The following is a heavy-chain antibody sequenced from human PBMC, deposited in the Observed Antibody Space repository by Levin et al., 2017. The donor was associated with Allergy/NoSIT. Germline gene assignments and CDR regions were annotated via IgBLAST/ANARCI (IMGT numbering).Heavy chain of an antibody. CDR1: GFIFRDTW. J-gene: IGHJ4*02. D-gene: IGHD2-15*01. CDR3: ASDWWRTVDN. V-gene: IGHV3-74*01. CDR2: INADGGDT. Sequence: PGGSLRLSCTASGFIFRDTWFHWVRQAPGKGLVWVSRINADGGDTIYADSVKGRFTISRDNAENTVYLQMNSLRVDDTAVYYCASDWWRTVDNWGQGTLVTVSS.